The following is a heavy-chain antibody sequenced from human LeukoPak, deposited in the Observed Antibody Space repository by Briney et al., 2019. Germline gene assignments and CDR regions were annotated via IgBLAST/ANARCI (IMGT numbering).Heavy chain of an antibody. J-gene: IGHJ4*02. Sequence: SETLSLTCTVSGGSISSYYWGWIRQPPGKGLEWIGSIYYSGSTYYNPSLKSRVTISVDTSKNQFSLELSSVTAADTAVYYCAREGVVVVAATPLHYFDYWGQGTLVTVSS. CDR2: IYYSGST. CDR3: AREGVVVVAATPLHYFDY. D-gene: IGHD2-15*01. CDR1: GGSISSYY. V-gene: IGHV4-39*07.